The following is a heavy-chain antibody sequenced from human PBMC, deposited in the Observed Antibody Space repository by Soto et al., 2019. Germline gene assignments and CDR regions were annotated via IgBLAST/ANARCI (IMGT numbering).Heavy chain of an antibody. CDR1: GFTFSSYG. CDR3: AKDYVSYCSGGSCYSGPDY. V-gene: IGHV3-30*18. CDR2: ISYDGSDK. J-gene: IGHJ4*02. D-gene: IGHD2-15*01. Sequence: PGGSLRLSCAASGFTFSSYGMHWVRQAPGKGLEWVAVISYDGSDKYYADSVKGRFTISRDNSKNTLYLQMNSLRAEDTAVYYCAKDYVSYCSGGSCYSGPDYWGQGTLVTVSS.